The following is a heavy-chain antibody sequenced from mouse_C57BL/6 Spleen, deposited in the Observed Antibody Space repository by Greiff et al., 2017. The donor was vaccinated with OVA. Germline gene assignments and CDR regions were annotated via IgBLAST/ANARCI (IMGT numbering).Heavy chain of an antibody. CDR2: IYPRSGNT. V-gene: IGHV1-81*01. CDR3: AGDYSNYPFAY. Sequence: QVQLQQSGAELARPGASVKLSCKASGYTFTSYGISWVKQRTGQGLEWIGEIYPRSGNTYYNEKFKGKATLTADKSSSTAYMELRSLTSEDSAVYFCAGDYSNYPFAYWGQGTLVTVSA. CDR1: GYTFTSYG. J-gene: IGHJ3*01. D-gene: IGHD2-5*01.